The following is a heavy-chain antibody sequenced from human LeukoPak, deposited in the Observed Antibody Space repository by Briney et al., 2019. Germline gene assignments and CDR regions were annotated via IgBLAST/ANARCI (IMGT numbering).Heavy chain of an antibody. CDR3: ASWETALVRDY. D-gene: IGHD5-18*01. CDR1: GGSISSYY. CDR2: IYYRGST. V-gene: IGHV4-59*04. Sequence: SEALLLTCTIHGGSISSYYWSWIRQPPGKGLEWIGYIYYRGSTKYNPSLKSRVTVSADTSKRQFSLTLNSVTAADTAVYYCASWETALVRDYWGQGTLVTVSS. J-gene: IGHJ4*02.